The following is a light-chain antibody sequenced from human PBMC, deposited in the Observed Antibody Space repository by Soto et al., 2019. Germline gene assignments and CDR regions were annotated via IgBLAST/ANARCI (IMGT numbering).Light chain of an antibody. Sequence: QLVLTQPPSASGTPGQRVTISCSGSSSNIGSNYVFWYQQLPGTAPKVLMYRNSKRPSGVPDRFSGSKSGTSASLAISGLRSEDEADYYCASWDDSLSGFVVFGGGTKLTVL. CDR1: SSNIGSNY. CDR3: ASWDDSLSGFVV. V-gene: IGLV1-47*01. J-gene: IGLJ2*01. CDR2: RNS.